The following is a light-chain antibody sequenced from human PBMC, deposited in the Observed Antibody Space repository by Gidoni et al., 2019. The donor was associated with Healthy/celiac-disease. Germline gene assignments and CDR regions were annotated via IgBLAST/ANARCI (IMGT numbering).Light chain of an antibody. V-gene: IGKV1-33*01. CDR1: QDISNY. CDR3: QQYDNLPLT. CDR2: DAS. J-gene: IGKJ4*01. Sequence: DIQMNQSPSSLSASGGDRVTITCQASQDISNYLNWYQQKPGKAPKLLIYDASNLETGVPSRFSGSGSGTDFTFTISSLQPEDIATYYCQQYDNLPLTFXGXTKVEIK.